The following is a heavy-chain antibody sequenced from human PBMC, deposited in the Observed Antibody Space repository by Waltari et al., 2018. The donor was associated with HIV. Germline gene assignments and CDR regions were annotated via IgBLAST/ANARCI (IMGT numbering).Heavy chain of an antibody. V-gene: IGHV3-15*01. D-gene: IGHD2-21*02. CDR2: VKSETDGGKT. CDR1: GFTFTNAW. J-gene: IGHJ4*02. CDR3: TTGDIVVVTDY. Sequence: EVQLVESGGGLVKPGGSLRLSCAASGFTFTNAWMSWVRQAPGKGLEWVGRVKSETDGGKTDYAAPVKGRFTISRDDSKNTLYLQMNSLKTEDTAVYYCTTGDIVVVTDYWGQGTLVTVSS.